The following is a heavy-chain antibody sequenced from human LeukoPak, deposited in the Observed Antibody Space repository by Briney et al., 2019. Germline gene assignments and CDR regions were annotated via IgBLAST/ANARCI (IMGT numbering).Heavy chain of an antibody. V-gene: IGHV3-21*01. Sequence: GGSLRLSCAASGFTFSTYTIHWVRQAPGKGLEWVSSISSSSSYIYYADSVKGRFTISRDNAKNSLHLQMNSLRAEDTAVYYCARASTTVGVSINYWGQGTLVTVSS. CDR2: ISSSSSYI. J-gene: IGHJ4*02. D-gene: IGHD3-10*01. CDR3: ARASTTVGVSINY. CDR1: GFTFSTYT.